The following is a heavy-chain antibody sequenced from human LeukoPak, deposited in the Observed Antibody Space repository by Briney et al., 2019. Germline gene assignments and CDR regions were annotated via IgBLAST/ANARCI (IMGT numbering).Heavy chain of an antibody. Sequence: ASVKVSCMASGGTFSSYAISWVRQAPGQGLEWMGRIIPILGIANYAQKFQGRVTITADKSTSTAYMELSSLRSEDTAVYYCARAVSGVYYYGMDVWGQGTTVTVSS. D-gene: IGHD3-10*01. J-gene: IGHJ6*02. V-gene: IGHV1-69*04. CDR2: IIPILGIA. CDR1: GGTFSSYA. CDR3: ARAVSGVYYYGMDV.